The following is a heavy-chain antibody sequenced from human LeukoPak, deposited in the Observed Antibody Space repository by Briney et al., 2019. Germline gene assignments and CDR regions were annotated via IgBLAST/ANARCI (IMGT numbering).Heavy chain of an antibody. V-gene: IGHV3-7*01. D-gene: IGHD3-22*01. CDR1: GFTFSSYW. CDR2: IKQDGSEK. Sequence: GGSLRLSCAASGFTFSSYWMSWVRQAPGKGLEWVANIKQDGSEKYYVDSVKGRFTISRDNAKNSLYLQMNSLRAEDTAVYYCATSPYSGYYFYYFDYWGQGTLVTVSS. J-gene: IGHJ4*02. CDR3: ATSPYSGYYFYYFDY.